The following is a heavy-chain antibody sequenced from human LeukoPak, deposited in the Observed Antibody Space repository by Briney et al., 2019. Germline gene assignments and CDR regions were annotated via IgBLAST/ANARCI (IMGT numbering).Heavy chain of an antibody. CDR1: GGTFSSYA. J-gene: IGHJ5*02. CDR2: IIPIFGTA. Sequence: ASVKVSCKASGGTFSSYAISWVRQAPGQGLEWMGGIIPIFGTANYAQKFQGRVTITADKSTSTAYMELSSLRSEDTAVYYCARGDYSYSSSYPWGQGTLVTVSS. CDR3: ARGDYSYSSSYP. V-gene: IGHV1-69*06. D-gene: IGHD6-13*01.